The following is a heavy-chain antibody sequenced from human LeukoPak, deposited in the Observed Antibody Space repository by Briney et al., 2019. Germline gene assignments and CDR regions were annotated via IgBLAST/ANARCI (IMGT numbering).Heavy chain of an antibody. CDR2: IYYSGST. V-gene: IGHV4-59*01. CDR1: GGSISSYY. D-gene: IGHD5-24*01. Sequence: PSETLSLTCTVSGGSISSYYWSWVRQPPGKGLEWIGYIYYSGSTNYNPSLKSRVTISVDTSKNQFSLKLSSVTAADTAVYYCARVHEWGDGYNYMDYWGQGTLVTVPS. J-gene: IGHJ4*02. CDR3: ARVHEWGDGYNYMDY.